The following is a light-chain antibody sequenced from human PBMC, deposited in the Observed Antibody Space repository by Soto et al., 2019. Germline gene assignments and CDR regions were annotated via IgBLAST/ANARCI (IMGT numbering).Light chain of an antibody. V-gene: IGKV1-39*01. CDR1: QSISRY. CDR3: LQSFTTPLT. Sequence: DIQMTQSPSSLSASVGDRVTITCRASQSISRYLNWYQQKPGRPPTLLIFETSTLQSGVPSRFSGRGVGSDFPLTISSLQPEDFAVYYCLQSFTTPLTFGGGTTVEIQ. J-gene: IGKJ4*01. CDR2: ETS.